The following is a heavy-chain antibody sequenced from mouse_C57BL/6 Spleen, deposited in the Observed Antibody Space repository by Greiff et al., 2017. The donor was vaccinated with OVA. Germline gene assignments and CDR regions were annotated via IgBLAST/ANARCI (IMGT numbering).Heavy chain of an antibody. V-gene: IGHV1-76*01. D-gene: IGHD2-4*01. CDR2: IYPGSGNT. CDR1: GYTFTDYY. CDR3: ARAGDYDDFDY. J-gene: IGHJ2*01. Sequence: VKLVESGAELVRPGASVKLSCKASGYTFTDYYINWVKQRPGQGLEWIARIYPGSGNTYYNEKFKGKATLTAEKSSSTAYMQLSSLTSEDSAVYFCARAGDYDDFDYWGQGTTLTVSS.